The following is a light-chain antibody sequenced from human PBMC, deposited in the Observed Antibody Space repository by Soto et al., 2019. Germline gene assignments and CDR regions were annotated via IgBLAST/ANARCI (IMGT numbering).Light chain of an antibody. V-gene: IGLV2-8*01. CDR3: SSYAGNDMYV. CDR1: SSDIGAYKY. CDR2: EVS. Sequence: QSALTQPPSASGSPGQSITISCTGSSSDIGAYKYVSWYQQHPGKSPRLMIYEVSKRPPGVPGRFSGSKSGNTASLTVSGLQSEDEADYYCSSYAGNDMYVIGPGTKATVL. J-gene: IGLJ1*01.